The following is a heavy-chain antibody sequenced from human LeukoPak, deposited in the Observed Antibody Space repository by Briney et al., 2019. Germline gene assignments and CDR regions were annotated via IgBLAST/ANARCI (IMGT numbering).Heavy chain of an antibody. Sequence: PSETLSLTCTVSGGSINSFYWNWIRQPPGKGLAWIGYIYYSGTTNSNPSLESRVSMSVETSKNQFSLKLRSVTAADTAVYFCAGDQYGMDVWGQGTTVTVSS. V-gene: IGHV4-59*12. J-gene: IGHJ6*02. CDR3: AGDQYGMDV. CDR1: GGSINSFY. CDR2: IYYSGTT.